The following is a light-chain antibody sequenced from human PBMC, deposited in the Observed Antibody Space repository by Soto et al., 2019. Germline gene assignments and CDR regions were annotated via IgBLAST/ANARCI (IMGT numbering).Light chain of an antibody. Sequence: EIVLTQSPGTLSLSPGERATLSCRASQSVSDMYLAWYQQKPGQAPRLLIYASNKATGIPDRFSGSGFGTDFTLTISSLEPEDFEVYDCQHYGTSALVGPGTKVEIK. V-gene: IGKV3-20*01. CDR3: QHYGTSAL. CDR2: AS. CDR1: QSVSDMY. J-gene: IGKJ3*01.